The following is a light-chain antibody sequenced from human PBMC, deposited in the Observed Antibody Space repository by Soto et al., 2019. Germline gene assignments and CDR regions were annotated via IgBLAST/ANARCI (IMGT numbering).Light chain of an antibody. CDR3: QQYKTYPYT. CDR2: TVS. CDR1: QTIDTW. J-gene: IGKJ2*01. V-gene: IGKV1-5*03. Sequence: DIQMTQSPSTLSASVGDRVTITCRASQTIDTWLAWYKQIPGKAPQLLIYTVSNLQSGVPSRFSGSGSGTDFTPTITSLQSDDFATYYCQQYKTYPYTFGQGTKVEI.